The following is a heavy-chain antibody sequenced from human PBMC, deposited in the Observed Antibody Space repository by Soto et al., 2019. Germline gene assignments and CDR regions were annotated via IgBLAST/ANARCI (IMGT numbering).Heavy chain of an antibody. CDR3: ARDTRGLRIYYYYGMDV. D-gene: IGHD2-15*01. J-gene: IGHJ6*04. Sequence: SETLSLTCAVSWGSISNSNWWSWVRQPPGKGLEWIGEIYHSGSTNYNPSLKSRVTISVEKSKNQFSLKLSSVTAADTAVYYCARDTRGLRIYYYYGMDVWGKGTTVTVSS. CDR2: IYHSGST. V-gene: IGHV4-4*02. CDR1: WGSISNSNW.